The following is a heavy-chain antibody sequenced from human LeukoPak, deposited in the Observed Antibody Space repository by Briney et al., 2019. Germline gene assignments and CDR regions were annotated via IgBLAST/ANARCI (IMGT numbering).Heavy chain of an antibody. CDR3: AKDYLGYCSSTSCHDAFDI. V-gene: IGHV3-30*02. CDR1: GFTFSSYG. D-gene: IGHD2-2*01. CDR2: IRYDGSNK. J-gene: IGHJ3*02. Sequence: PGGSLRLSCAASGFTFSSYGMLWVRQAPGKGLEWVAFIRYDGSNKYYADSVKGRFTISRDNSKNTLYLQMNSLRAEDTAVYYCAKDYLGYCSSTSCHDAFDIWGQGTMVTVSS.